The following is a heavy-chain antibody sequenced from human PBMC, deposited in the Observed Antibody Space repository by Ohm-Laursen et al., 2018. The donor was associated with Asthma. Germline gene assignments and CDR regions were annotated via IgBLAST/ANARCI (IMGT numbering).Heavy chain of an antibody. CDR3: AKWSSSGWYRYFDY. CDR2: GGSYYDGGLK. J-gene: IGHJ4*02. CDR1: GFTFRSYA. Sequence: SLRLSCTASGFTFRSYAMHWVRQAPGKGLEWVAVGGSYYDGGLKYYADSVNGRFTVSRDNSKNTLYLQMNSLRAEDTAVYYCAKWSSSGWYRYFDYWGQGTLVTVSS. D-gene: IGHD6-19*01. V-gene: IGHV3-30-3*02.